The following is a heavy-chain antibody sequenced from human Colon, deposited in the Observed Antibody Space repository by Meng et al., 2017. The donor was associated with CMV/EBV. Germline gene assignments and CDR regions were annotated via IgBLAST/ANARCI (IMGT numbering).Heavy chain of an antibody. Sequence: ITGGAYAWSWIRQTPGKGLEWNGHMYQNDNTSYDEYLKARVTISVDRSNNRFSLKVISVTAADTAMYYCARGKLRSSFYPYFESWGQGLLVTVSS. J-gene: IGHJ4*02. D-gene: IGHD6-19*01. V-gene: IGHV4-30-2*01. CDR1: ITGGAYA. CDR2: MYQNDNT. CDR3: ARGKLRSSFYPYFES.